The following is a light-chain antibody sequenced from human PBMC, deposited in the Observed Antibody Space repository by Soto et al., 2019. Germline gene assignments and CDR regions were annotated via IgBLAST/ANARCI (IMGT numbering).Light chain of an antibody. Sequence: DMQMTQSPSSLSASVEDRVTITCQASQDSGNCLNWYQQKPGKAPKLLIYDASNLETGVPSRFSGSGSGTDFTFTISSLQPEDIATYHCQQYDNLPLTFGQGTRLEIK. CDR3: QQYDNLPLT. J-gene: IGKJ5*01. V-gene: IGKV1-33*01. CDR1: QDSGNC. CDR2: DAS.